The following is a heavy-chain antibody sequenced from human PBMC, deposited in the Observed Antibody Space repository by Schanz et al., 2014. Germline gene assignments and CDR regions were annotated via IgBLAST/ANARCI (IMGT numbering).Heavy chain of an antibody. CDR3: AKRNHDMQSLPLDY. CDR1: GFTFRVFA. D-gene: IGHD3-9*01. V-gene: IGHV3-23*01. Sequence: VQLLESGGGLVQPGGSLRLSCAASGFTFRVFAMNWVRQAPGKGLEWVSIITGSGATYYADSVKGRFTISRYNSKNTLYLQMNSLSAEDTAVYYCAKRNHDMQSLPLDYWGQGTLVIVSS. J-gene: IGHJ4*02. CDR2: ITGSGAT.